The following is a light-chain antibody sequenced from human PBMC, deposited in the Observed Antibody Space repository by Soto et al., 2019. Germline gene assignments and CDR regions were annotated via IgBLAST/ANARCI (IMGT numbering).Light chain of an antibody. CDR3: CSYAGRYTYV. V-gene: IGLV2-11*01. CDR1: SSDVGGYTY. CDR2: DVS. Sequence: QSVLTQPRSVSGSPGQSVSISCTGTSSDVGGYTYVSWHQQHPGKAPKVMIYDVSKRPSGVPDRFSGSKSGNTASLTISGLQSEDEADYYCCSYAGRYTYVFGTGTKVTVL. J-gene: IGLJ1*01.